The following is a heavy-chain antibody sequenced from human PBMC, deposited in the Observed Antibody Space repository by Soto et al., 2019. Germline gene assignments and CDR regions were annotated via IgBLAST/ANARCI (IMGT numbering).Heavy chain of an antibody. CDR3: VKSRGGNNFDFFD. V-gene: IGHV3-64D*06. Sequence: LRLSCSATGFTFSSYSMHWVRQAPGKGLEYVSGIRGNGDPPFYADSLKGRFTISRDNSKNTLYLQMSSLSADDTAVYYCVKSRGGNNFDFFDWGQGALVTSPQ. J-gene: IGHJ4*02. CDR1: GFTFSSYS. CDR2: IRGNGDPP. D-gene: IGHD5-12*01.